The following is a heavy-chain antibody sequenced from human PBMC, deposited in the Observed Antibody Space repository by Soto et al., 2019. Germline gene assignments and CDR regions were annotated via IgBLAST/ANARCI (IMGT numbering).Heavy chain of an antibody. J-gene: IGHJ4*02. CDR3: ARGPPYYYGSGSYPDY. V-gene: IGHV4-59*01. D-gene: IGHD3-10*01. CDR2: IYYSGST. CDR1: GGSISSYY. Sequence: SETLSLTCTVSGGSISSYYWSWIRQPPGKGLEWIGYIYYSGSTNYNPSLKSRVTISVDTSKNQFSLKLSSVTAADTAVYYCARGPPYYYGSGSYPDYWGQGTLVTVSS.